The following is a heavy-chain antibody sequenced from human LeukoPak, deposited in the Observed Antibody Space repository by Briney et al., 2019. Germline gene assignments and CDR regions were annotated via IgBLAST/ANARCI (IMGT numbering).Heavy chain of an antibody. CDR3: ARDAALYDFLSDFDY. V-gene: IGHV1-18*01. CDR2: ISAYNGNT. D-gene: IGHD5/OR15-5a*01. J-gene: IGHJ4*02. Sequence: ASVKVSCKASGYTFTSYGISWVRQAPGQGLEWMGWISAYNGNTNYAQKLQGRVTMTTDTSTSTAYMELRSLRAEDTAVYYCARDAALYDFLSDFDYWGQGTLVTVSS. CDR1: GYTFTSYG.